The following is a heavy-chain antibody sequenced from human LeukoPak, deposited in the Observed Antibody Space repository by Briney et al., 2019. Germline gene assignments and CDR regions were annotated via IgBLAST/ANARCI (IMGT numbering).Heavy chain of an antibody. Sequence: GGSLGLSCAASGFTFSSYGMHWVRQAPGKGLEWVAFIRYDGSNKYYADSVKGRFTISRDNSKNTLYLQMNSLRAEDTAVYYCAKETIYCSGGSCYHDAFDIWGQGTMVTVSS. D-gene: IGHD2-15*01. CDR1: GFTFSSYG. J-gene: IGHJ3*02. CDR3: AKETIYCSGGSCYHDAFDI. V-gene: IGHV3-30*02. CDR2: IRYDGSNK.